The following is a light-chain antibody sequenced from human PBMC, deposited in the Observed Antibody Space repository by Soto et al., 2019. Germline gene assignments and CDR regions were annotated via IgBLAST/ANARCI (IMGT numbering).Light chain of an antibody. CDR1: SSNIGAGYE. V-gene: IGLV1-40*01. Sequence: QLVLTQPPSVSGAPGQRVTISCTGSSSNIGAGYEVHWYQQLPRTAPKLLIYGNSNRPSGVPDRFSGSKSGTSASLAIAVHRAADHADYYCQSYASILSGMVFGGGTKLTVL. CDR2: GNS. J-gene: IGLJ2*01. CDR3: QSYASILSGMV.